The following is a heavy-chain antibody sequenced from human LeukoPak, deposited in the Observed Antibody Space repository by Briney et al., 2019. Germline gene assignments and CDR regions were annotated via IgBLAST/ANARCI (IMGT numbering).Heavy chain of an antibody. Sequence: PGGSLRLSCAASGFNFSSYGMHWVRQAPGKGLEWVAFIRYDGNNKYYADSVKGRFTISRDNSKNVLYLQMNSLRAEDTAVYYCAKDLTYYDSSGYYQGLHYWGQGTLVTVSS. V-gene: IGHV3-30*02. CDR1: GFNFSSYG. J-gene: IGHJ4*02. D-gene: IGHD3-22*01. CDR3: AKDLTYYDSSGYYQGLHY. CDR2: IRYDGNNK.